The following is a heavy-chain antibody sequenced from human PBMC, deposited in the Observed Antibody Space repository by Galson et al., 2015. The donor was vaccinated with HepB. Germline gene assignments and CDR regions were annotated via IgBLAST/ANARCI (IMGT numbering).Heavy chain of an antibody. D-gene: IGHD6-13*01. V-gene: IGHV3-23*01. CDR1: GFTFSSYA. Sequence: SLRLSCAASGFTFSSYAMSWVRQAPGKGLEWVSGLSGSGGSTYYADSVKGRFTISRDNSKNTLYLQMNSLRAEDTAIYYRAKDIRGSSSRGYFDYWGQGALVTVSS. J-gene: IGHJ4*02. CDR3: AKDIRGSSSRGYFDY. CDR2: LSGSGGST.